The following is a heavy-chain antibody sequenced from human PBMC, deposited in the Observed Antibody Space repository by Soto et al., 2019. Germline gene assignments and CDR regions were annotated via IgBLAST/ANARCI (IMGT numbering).Heavy chain of an antibody. Sequence: PSETLSLTCTVSGGSLKSGGYYWSWIRQHPGRGLEWIGYIYYTGRTYYNPSLESRVTFSVDTSKNQFSLKLSSVTAADTAVYYCAFELRFRGFYGMTFWGQGTTVTVSS. J-gene: IGHJ6*02. CDR1: GGSLKSGGYY. V-gene: IGHV4-31*02. D-gene: IGHD3-10*01. CDR3: AFELRFRGFYGMTF. CDR2: IYYTGRT.